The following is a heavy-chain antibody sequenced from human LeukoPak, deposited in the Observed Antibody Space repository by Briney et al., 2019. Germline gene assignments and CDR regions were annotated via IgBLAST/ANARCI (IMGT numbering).Heavy chain of an antibody. CDR1: GFTFSDYY. Sequence: HPGGSLRLSCAASGFTFSDYYMSWIRQAPGKGLEWVSAISGSGGSTYYADSVKGRFTISRDNSKNTLYLQMNSLRAEDTAVYYCAKEAEEWELPYLFDYWGQGTLVTVSS. CDR3: AKEAEEWELPYLFDY. D-gene: IGHD1-26*01. CDR2: ISGSGGST. V-gene: IGHV3-23*01. J-gene: IGHJ4*02.